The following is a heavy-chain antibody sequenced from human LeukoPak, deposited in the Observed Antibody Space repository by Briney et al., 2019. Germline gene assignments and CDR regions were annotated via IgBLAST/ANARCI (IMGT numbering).Heavy chain of an antibody. CDR2: INPSGGST. V-gene: IGHV1-46*03. D-gene: IGHD5-12*01. CDR1: GYTFTSCY. Sequence: ASVTVSFKASGYTFTSCYLHWVRQAPGQGLEWMGIINPSGGSTSYAQKFQGRVTMTSDTSTSTVYMELSSLRSEDTAVYYCAGGYDLFDYWGQGTLVTVSS. CDR3: AGGYDLFDY. J-gene: IGHJ4*02.